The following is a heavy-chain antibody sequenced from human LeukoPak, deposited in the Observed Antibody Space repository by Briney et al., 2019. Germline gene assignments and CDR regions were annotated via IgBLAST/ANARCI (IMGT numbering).Heavy chain of an antibody. CDR1: GYTFTSYG. CDR2: ISAYNGNT. J-gene: IGHJ6*02. V-gene: IGHV1-18*01. Sequence: ASVKVSCKASGYTFTSYGISWVRQAPGQGLEWMGWISAYNGNTNYAQKPQGRVTMTTDTSTSTAYMELRSLRSDDTAVYYCARDPGYSSGWYAGYYYYYGMDVWGQGTTVTVSS. D-gene: IGHD6-19*01. CDR3: ARDPGYSSGWYAGYYYYYGMDV.